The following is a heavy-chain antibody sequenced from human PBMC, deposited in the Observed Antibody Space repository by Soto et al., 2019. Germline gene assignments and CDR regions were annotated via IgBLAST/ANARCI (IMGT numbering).Heavy chain of an antibody. J-gene: IGHJ4*02. V-gene: IGHV4-34*01. D-gene: IGHD6-19*01. Sequence: SETLSLTCAVYGGSFSGYYWSWIRQPPGKGLEWIGEINHSGSTNYNPSLKSRVTISVDTSKNQFSLKLSSVTAADTAVYYCARGEDADSSGWYDYWGQGTLVTVSS. CDR1: GGSFSGYY. CDR3: ARGEDADSSGWYDY. CDR2: INHSGST.